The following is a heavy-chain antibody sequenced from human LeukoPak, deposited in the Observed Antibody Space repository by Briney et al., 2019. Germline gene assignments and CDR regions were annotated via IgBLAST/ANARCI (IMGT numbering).Heavy chain of an antibody. V-gene: IGHV3-74*01. Sequence: GGSLRLSCAASGLTFSSHWMHWVRQAPGKGLVWVSRITNDGSSTTYADSVKGRFTISRDNAKNMLYLQVNSLRAEDTAVYYCARALAAAGSYWGQGTLVTVSS. CDR2: ITNDGSST. J-gene: IGHJ4*02. D-gene: IGHD6-25*01. CDR3: ARALAAAGSY. CDR1: GLTFSSHW.